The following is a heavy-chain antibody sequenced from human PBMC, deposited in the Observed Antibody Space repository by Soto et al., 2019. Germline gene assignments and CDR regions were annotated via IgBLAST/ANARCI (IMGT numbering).Heavy chain of an antibody. V-gene: IGHV1-18*01. J-gene: IGHJ5*02. D-gene: IGHD2-15*01. CDR1: GYTFTSYG. CDR2: ISAYNGNT. CDR3: ARDRRLGYCSGGSCFPQGEWFDP. Sequence: QVQLVQSGAEVKKPGASVKVSCTASGYTFTSYGISWVRQAPGQGLEWMGWISAYNGNTNYAQKLQGRVTMTTDTSTSTAYMELRSLRSDDTAVYYCARDRRLGYCSGGSCFPQGEWFDPWGQGTLVTVSS.